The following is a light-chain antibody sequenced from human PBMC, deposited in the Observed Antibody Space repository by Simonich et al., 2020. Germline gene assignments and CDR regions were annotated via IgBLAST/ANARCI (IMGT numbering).Light chain of an antibody. J-gene: IGLJ3*02. CDR3: SSYAGSSTFGV. CDR2: DVS. Sequence: QSALTQPASVSGSPGQSITISCTGTSSDVGGYNYVSWYQQHPGKAPKLMIYDVSKRPEGVSNRFSGSKSGNTASLTISGLQAEDEADYYCSSYAGSSTFGVFGGGTKLTVL. CDR1: SSDVGGYNY. V-gene: IGLV2-14*01.